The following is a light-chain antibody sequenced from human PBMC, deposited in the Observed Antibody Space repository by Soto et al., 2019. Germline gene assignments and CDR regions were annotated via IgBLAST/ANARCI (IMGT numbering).Light chain of an antibody. J-gene: IGLJ2*01. CDR3: CSYAGSYTVV. CDR1: SSDVGGYNY. CDR2: DVN. V-gene: IGLV2-11*01. Sequence: QSALTQPRSVSGSPGQSVTISCTGTSSDVGGYNYVSWYQQHPGQAPKLMSYDVNKRPSGVPDRFSGSKSFNTASLTISGLQAEDEADYYCCSYAGSYTVVFGGGTKLTVL.